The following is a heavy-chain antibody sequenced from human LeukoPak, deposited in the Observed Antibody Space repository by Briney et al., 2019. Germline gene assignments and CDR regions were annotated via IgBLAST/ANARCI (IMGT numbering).Heavy chain of an antibody. CDR2: ISGSGGST. J-gene: IGHJ4*02. D-gene: IGHD3-10*01. Sequence: PGGSLRLSCAASGFTFSSYAMSWVRQAPGKGLEWVSAISGSGGSTYYADSVEGRFTISRDNSKNTLYLQMNSLRAEDTAVYYCAKDEYVSGRYDYWGQGTLDTVSS. V-gene: IGHV3-23*01. CDR3: AKDEYVSGRYDY. CDR1: GFTFSSYA.